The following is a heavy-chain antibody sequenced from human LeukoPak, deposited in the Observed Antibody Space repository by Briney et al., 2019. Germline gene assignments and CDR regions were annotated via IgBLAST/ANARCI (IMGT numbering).Heavy chain of an antibody. CDR2: ISSASNYI. D-gene: IGHD2-2*01. Sequence: GGSLRLSCAASGFTFSNAWMSWVRQAPGEGLEWVSSISSASNYIYYADSVKGRFTISRDNAKNSLYLQMNSLRVEDTAVYYCARATSRRPYYFDYWGQGTLVTVSS. CDR3: ARATSRRPYYFDY. V-gene: IGHV3-21*01. CDR1: GFTFSNAW. J-gene: IGHJ4*02.